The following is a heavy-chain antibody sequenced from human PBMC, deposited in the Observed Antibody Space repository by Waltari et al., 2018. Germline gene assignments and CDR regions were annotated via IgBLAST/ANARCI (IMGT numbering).Heavy chain of an antibody. Sequence: QVQLQESGPGLVKPSETLSLTCTVSGGSISSYYWSWIRQPPGKGLGWIGYLDYSGSANHNPSLKSRVTISVATSKNQFSLKLSSVTAADTAVYYCARARVVPAAARWFDPWGQGTLVTVSS. J-gene: IGHJ5*02. CDR2: LDYSGSA. CDR1: GGSISSYY. D-gene: IGHD2-2*01. CDR3: ARARVVPAAARWFDP. V-gene: IGHV4-59*01.